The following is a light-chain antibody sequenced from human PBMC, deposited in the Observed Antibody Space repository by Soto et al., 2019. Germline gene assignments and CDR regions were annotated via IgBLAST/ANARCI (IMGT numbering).Light chain of an antibody. Sequence: QSGLTQTASVSGSPGQSITMSCTGSRSDVGGYNLVSWYQQHPGKAPKLLISDDNKRPSGVSDRFSGSKSGNTASLTISGLQAEDEGYYYCSSYAGRITLVFGGGTKVTVL. J-gene: IGLJ2*01. CDR3: SSYAGRITLV. CDR1: RSDVGGYNL. V-gene: IGLV2-23*01. CDR2: DDN.